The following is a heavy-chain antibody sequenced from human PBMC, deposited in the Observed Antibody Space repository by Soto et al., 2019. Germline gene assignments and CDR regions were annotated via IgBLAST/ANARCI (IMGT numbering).Heavy chain of an antibody. D-gene: IGHD2-15*01. CDR3: AKDRWPRSLGGSDY. Sequence: GGSLRLSCTASGFNFRNYGMTWVRQAPGKGPEWVSTISGGGDGTHYADAVKGRFTISRDNSKSTLYLQMNSLRAGDTAVYYCAKDRWPRSLGGSDYWGQGTLVTVSS. J-gene: IGHJ4*02. CDR1: GFNFRNYG. CDR2: ISGGGDGT. V-gene: IGHV3-23*01.